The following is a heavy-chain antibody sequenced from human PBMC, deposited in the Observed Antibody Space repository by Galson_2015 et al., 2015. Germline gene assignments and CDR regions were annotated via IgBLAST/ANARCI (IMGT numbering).Heavy chain of an antibody. CDR3: ARAPLRDYGDYLDY. CDR2: IYSDGSS. D-gene: IGHD4-17*01. CDR1: GFTVATHY. Sequence: SLRLSCAASGFTVATHYMSWVRQAPGKRLEWVSVIYSDGSSFYGDSVTGRFAISRDSSKNALYLQMNSLRAEDTAVYYCARAPLRDYGDYLDYWGQGALVTVSS. J-gene: IGHJ4*02. V-gene: IGHV3-53*01.